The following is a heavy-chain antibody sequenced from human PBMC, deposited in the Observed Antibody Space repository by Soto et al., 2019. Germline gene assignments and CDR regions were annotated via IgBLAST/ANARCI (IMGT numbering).Heavy chain of an antibody. CDR3: ARDEGGYYYGMDV. CDR2: IWYDGRNK. J-gene: IGHJ6*02. Sequence: QVQLVESGGGVVQPGRSLRLSCAASGFTFSSYGMHWVRQAPGKGLEWVAVIWYDGRNKYYADSVKGRFTISRDNSKNTLYLQMNSLRAEDTAVYYCARDEGGYYYGMDVWGQGTTVTVSS. CDR1: GFTFSSYG. V-gene: IGHV3-33*01.